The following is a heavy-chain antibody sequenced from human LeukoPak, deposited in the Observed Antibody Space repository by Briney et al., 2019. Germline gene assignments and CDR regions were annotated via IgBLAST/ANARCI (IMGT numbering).Heavy chain of an antibody. V-gene: IGHV3-74*01. CDR3: ARDSPSSGSLEDYGMDV. CDR1: GFTFSNYW. CDR2: IDNGGSDT. J-gene: IGHJ6*02. Sequence: PGGSLRLSCAASGFTFSNYWMHWVRQAPGKGLVWVSRIDNGGSDTRHADSVKGRFTISRDNAKNSLYLQMNSLRAEDTAVYYCARDSPSSGSLEDYGMDVWGQGTTVTVSS. D-gene: IGHD1-26*01.